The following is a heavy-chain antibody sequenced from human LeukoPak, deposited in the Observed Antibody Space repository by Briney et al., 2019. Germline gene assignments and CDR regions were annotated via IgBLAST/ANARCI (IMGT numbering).Heavy chain of an antibody. Sequence: ASVKVSCKASGYQFISYTMSWVRQAPGQGLEWMGWINTKTANPTYAQDFTGRFVFSLDTSVSTAYLQISGLKAGDTAVYYCARVAGFGERGMDIWGQGTTVTVSS. CDR1: GYQFISYT. CDR3: ARVAGFGERGMDI. V-gene: IGHV7-4-1*02. CDR2: INTKTANP. J-gene: IGHJ6*02. D-gene: IGHD3-10*01.